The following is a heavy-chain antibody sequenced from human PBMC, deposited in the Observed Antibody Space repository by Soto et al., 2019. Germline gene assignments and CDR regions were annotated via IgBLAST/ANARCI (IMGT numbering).Heavy chain of an antibody. D-gene: IGHD5-18*01. CDR1: GDSISSNNNY. V-gene: IGHV4-30-4*01. CDR2: ISYSGTT. J-gene: IGHJ5*02. Sequence: QVQLQESGPGLVKPSQTLSLTCTVSGDSISSNNNYWSWIRQPPGEGLGWIGFISYSGTTSYSPSTTGRVAISLDSSKNQFSLSLSSVTAADTAVYYCARGRGYSYGLDPWGQGTLVTVSS. CDR3: ARGRGYSYGLDP.